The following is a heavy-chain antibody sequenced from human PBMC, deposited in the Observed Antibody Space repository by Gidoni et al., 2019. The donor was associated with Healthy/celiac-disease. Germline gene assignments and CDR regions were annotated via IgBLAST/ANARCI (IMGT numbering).Heavy chain of an antibody. D-gene: IGHD1-26*01. Sequence: EVQLVDSGGGLVQPGGSLSLSSAASGFTLSSYWMSWVRQAPGKGLEWVDNRKQDGREKYYVDSVKGRFTISRDNAKNSLYLKMNSLRAEDTAVYYCARDTSYPPLGKYGGSIDYWGQGTLVTVSS. CDR3: ARDTSYPPLGKYGGSIDY. CDR1: GFTLSSYW. CDR2: RKQDGREK. J-gene: IGHJ4*02. V-gene: IGHV3-7*01.